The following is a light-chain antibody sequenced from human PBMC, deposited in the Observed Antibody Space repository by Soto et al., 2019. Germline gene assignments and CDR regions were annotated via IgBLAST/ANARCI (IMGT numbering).Light chain of an antibody. CDR1: SSNIGNNA. J-gene: IGLJ3*02. Sequence: QLVLTQPPSVSEAPRQRVTISCSGSSSNIGNNAVNWYQQLPGKAPKLLIYYDDLLPSGVSDRFSGSKSGTSASLAISGLQSEDEADYYCAAWDDRLNGAVFGGGTKLTVL. V-gene: IGLV1-36*01. CDR2: YDD. CDR3: AAWDDRLNGAV.